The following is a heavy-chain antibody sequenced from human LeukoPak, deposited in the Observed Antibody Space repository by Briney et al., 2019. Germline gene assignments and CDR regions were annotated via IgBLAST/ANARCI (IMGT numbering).Heavy chain of an antibody. CDR2: IHSGGTT. CDR1: GGSLSRFY. J-gene: IGHJ6*03. CDR3: ARDSPDGYTSGHYYYCLDV. V-gene: IGHV4-4*07. Sequence: SETLSLTCTVSGGSLSRFYWAWIRQPAGRGLEWIGRIHSGGTTNYNPSLESRLTFSLDTSQNQFSLKLNSVTAADTAVYYCARDSPDGYTSGHYYYCLDVWGKGTTVTVSS. D-gene: IGHD5-18*01.